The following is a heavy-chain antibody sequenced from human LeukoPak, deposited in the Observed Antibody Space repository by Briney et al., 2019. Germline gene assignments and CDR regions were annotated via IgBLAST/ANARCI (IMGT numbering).Heavy chain of an antibody. CDR1: GFTFSSYS. D-gene: IGHD6-13*01. CDR2: ISSSSSYI. CDR3: ARAYKQQLVLDY. Sequence: GGSLRLSCAAFGFTFSSYSMNWVRQAPGKGLEWVSSISSSSSYIYYADSVKGRFTISRDNAKNSLYLQMNSLRAEDTAVYYCARAYKQQLVLDYWGQGTLVTVSS. J-gene: IGHJ4*02. V-gene: IGHV3-21*01.